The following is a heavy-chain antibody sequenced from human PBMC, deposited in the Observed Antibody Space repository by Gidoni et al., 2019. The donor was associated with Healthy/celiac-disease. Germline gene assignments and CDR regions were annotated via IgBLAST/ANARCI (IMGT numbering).Heavy chain of an antibody. CDR1: GGYFSGYY. CDR3: ARGLRVTMVRGVIRGPQSYFDY. Sequence: QVQLQQWGAGLLKPSETLSLTCAAYGGYFSGYYWSWIRQPPGKGLEWIGEINHSGSTNYNPSLKSRVTVSVDTSKNQFSLKLSSVTAADTAVYYCARGLRVTMVRGVIRGPQSYFDYWGQGTLVTVSS. J-gene: IGHJ4*02. D-gene: IGHD3-10*01. CDR2: INHSGST. V-gene: IGHV4-34*01.